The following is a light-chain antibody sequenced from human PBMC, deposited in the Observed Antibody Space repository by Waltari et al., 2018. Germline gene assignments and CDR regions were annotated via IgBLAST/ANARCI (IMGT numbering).Light chain of an antibody. CDR2: AAS. J-gene: IGKJ2*01. CDR3: QQSYTTPYT. Sequence: DIQMTQSPSSLSASVGDRVTITCRASQSISNYLNWYQQKQGKAPKLLIFAASSLQSGVPSRFSGSGSGTDFTLTISSLQPEHFATYYCQQSYTTPYTFGQGTKLEI. CDR1: QSISNY. V-gene: IGKV1-39*01.